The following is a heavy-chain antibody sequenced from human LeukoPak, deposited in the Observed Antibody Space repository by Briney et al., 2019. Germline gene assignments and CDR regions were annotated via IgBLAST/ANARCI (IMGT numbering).Heavy chain of an antibody. CDR2: IYYSGST. CDR1: GGSISSSSYY. D-gene: IGHD5-18*01. V-gene: IGHV4-39*07. J-gene: IGHJ4*02. Sequence: SETLSLTCTVSGGSISSSSYYWGWIRQPPGKGLEWIGSIYYSGSTYYNPSLKSRVTISVDTSKNQFSLKLSSVTAADTAVYYCARADDLYSYGYLFDYWGQGTLVTVSS. CDR3: ARADDLYSYGYLFDY.